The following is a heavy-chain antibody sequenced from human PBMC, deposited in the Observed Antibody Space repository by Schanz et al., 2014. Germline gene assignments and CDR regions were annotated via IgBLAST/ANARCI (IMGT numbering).Heavy chain of an antibody. Sequence: QVHLVQSGAEVKKPGSSVKVSCKASGGTFSSYTISWIRQAPGQGLEWMGRIIPVLAIADYAQKFQGRVTITADKSTSTASMELSSLRSEDTAVYFCTSEAHNHDGLRSYSNVWGQGTLVTVTS. D-gene: IGHD3-10*01. J-gene: IGHJ4*02. CDR2: IIPVLAIA. CDR3: TSEAHNHDGLRSYSNV. CDR1: GGTFSSYT. V-gene: IGHV1-69*02.